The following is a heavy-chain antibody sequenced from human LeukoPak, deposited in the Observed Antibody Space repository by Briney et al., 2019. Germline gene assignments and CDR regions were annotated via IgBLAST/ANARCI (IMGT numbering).Heavy chain of an antibody. CDR2: ISYDGSNK. J-gene: IGHJ4*02. CDR1: GFTFSSYA. CDR3: ARPQGGYSYGSLDY. Sequence: GRSLRLSCAASGFTFSSYAMHWVRQAPGKGLEWVAVISYDGSNKYYADSVKGRFTISRDNSKNTLYLQMNSLRAEDTAVYYCARPQGGYSYGSLDYWGQGTLVTVSS. D-gene: IGHD5-18*01. V-gene: IGHV3-30*04.